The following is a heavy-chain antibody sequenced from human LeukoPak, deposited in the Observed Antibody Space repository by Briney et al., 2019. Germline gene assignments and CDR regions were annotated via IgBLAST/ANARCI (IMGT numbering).Heavy chain of an antibody. CDR3: AKDGPYYFDY. CDR2: ISYDGINK. CDR1: GFTFSSYG. J-gene: IGHJ4*02. V-gene: IGHV3-30*18. Sequence: PGRSLRLSCAASGFTFSSYGMHWVRQAPGKGLEWVTVISYDGINKYYADSVKGRFTIYRDNSNNALYLQMNSLRAEDTAVYYCAKDGPYYFDYWGQGTLVTVSS.